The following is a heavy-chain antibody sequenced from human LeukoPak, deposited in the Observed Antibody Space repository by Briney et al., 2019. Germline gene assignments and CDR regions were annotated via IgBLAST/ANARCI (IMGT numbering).Heavy chain of an antibody. V-gene: IGHV3-23*01. CDR1: GFTFSSYA. J-gene: IGHJ4*02. CDR2: VSGSGDST. CDR3: AKVRPRDY. Sequence: GGSLRLSCAASGFTFSSYAMSWVRQAPGKGLEWVSAVSGSGDSTDYADSVKGRFTVSRDNSKNTLYLQMNSLRAEETAVYYCAKVRPRDYWGQGTLVTVSS.